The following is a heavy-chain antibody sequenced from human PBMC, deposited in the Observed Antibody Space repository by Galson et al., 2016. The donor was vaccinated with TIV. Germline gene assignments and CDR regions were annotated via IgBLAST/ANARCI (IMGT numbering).Heavy chain of an antibody. CDR3: AKGGATILDAMGV. J-gene: IGHJ6*02. V-gene: IGHV3-23*01. CDR1: GSTFSNFA. CDR2: ITSSGASA. D-gene: IGHD3-3*01. Sequence: SLRLSCAASGSTFSNFAMSWVRQAPGKGLEWVSIITSSGASADYGDSVKGRFTISRDNSNNRLYLQMNSLGAGDTAVYYCAKGGATILDAMGVWGQGTTVIVSS.